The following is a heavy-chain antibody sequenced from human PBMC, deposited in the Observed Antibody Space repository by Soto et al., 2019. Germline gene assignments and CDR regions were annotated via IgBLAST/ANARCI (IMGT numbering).Heavy chain of an antibody. CDR3: AKDSYGSGTDYLYGMDV. J-gene: IGHJ6*02. D-gene: IGHD3-10*01. Sequence: PXGSRRPPGEPPGXSLRSYTMSGVGPAPGKGVEWVSCMSDGGGSKFHAESAKGRLTISRHNSKNTLYLQMNSLRDEDTPVYYSAKDSYGSGTDYLYGMDVRGQGTTGTVSS. V-gene: IGHV3-23*01. CDR1: GXSLRSYT. CDR2: MSDGGGSK.